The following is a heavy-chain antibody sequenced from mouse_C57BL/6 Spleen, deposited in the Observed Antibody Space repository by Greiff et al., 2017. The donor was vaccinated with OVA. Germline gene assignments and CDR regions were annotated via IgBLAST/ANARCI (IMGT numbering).Heavy chain of an antibody. Sequence: EVKLQQSGPELVKPGASVKISCKASGYSFTGYYMNWVKQSPEKSLEWIGEINPSTGGTTYNQKFKAKATLTVDKSSSTAYMKLKSLTSEDSAFYYCARDRGYDYDDWFAYWGQGTLVTVSA. D-gene: IGHD2-4*01. V-gene: IGHV1-42*01. CDR1: GYSFTGYY. CDR2: INPSTGGT. CDR3: ARDRGYDYDDWFAY. J-gene: IGHJ3*01.